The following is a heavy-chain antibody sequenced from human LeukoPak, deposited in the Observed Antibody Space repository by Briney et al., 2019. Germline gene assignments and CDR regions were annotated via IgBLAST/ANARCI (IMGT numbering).Heavy chain of an antibody. CDR3: TRGGDDSSGYYLPAAGY. J-gene: IGHJ4*02. CDR1: GFTFGDYA. CDR2: IRSKAYGGTT. Sequence: GRSLRLSCTASGFTFGDYAMSWFRQAPGKGLEWVGFIRSKAYGGTTEYAASVIGRFTISRDDSKSIAYLQMNSLKTEDTAVYYCTRGGDDSSGYYLPAAGYWGQGTLVTVSS. D-gene: IGHD3-22*01. V-gene: IGHV3-49*03.